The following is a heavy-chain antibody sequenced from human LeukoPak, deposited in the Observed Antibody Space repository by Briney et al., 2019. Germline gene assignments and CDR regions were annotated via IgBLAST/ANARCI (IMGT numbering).Heavy chain of an antibody. CDR2: INHSGNT. CDR1: GGSFSGYY. D-gene: IGHD1-1*01. Sequence: SETLSLTCAVYGGSFSGYYWSWIRQPPGKGLEWIGEINHSGNTNYNPSLKSRVTISVDTSKNQFSLKLSSVTAADTAVYYCARGERYWFDPWGQGTLVTVSS. CDR3: ARGERYWFDP. J-gene: IGHJ5*02. V-gene: IGHV4-34*01.